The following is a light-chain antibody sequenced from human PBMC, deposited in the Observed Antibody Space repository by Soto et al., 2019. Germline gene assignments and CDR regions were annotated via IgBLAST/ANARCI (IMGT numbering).Light chain of an antibody. V-gene: IGKV2-30*02. CDR1: RVLLHRDGNTY. Sequence: DIVMTHSPLSLAVSLVQAACMSFSASRVLLHRDGNTYLSWFRQRPGQSPRRLIYKVSNREAGVPDRFSGSGSGTDFTLKISRVEAEDVGLYYCMQGSHWPPITFGQGTRLE. J-gene: IGKJ5*01. CDR3: MQGSHWPPIT. CDR2: KVS.